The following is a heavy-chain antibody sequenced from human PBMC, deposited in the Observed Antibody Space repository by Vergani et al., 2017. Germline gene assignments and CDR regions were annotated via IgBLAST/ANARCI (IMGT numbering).Heavy chain of an antibody. D-gene: IGHD3-16*01. CDR1: GGSFSGYY. CDR2: INHSGST. V-gene: IGHV4-34*01. Sequence: QVQLQQWGAGLLKPSETLSLTCAVYGGSFSGYYWSWIRQPPGKGLEWTGEINHSGSTNYNPSLKSRVIISVDTSKNQFSLKLNSVTAANTAVYYCAGGLCKGGRDDYYYYMDVWGKGTTVTVSS. CDR3: AGGLCKGGRDDYYYYMDV. J-gene: IGHJ6*03.